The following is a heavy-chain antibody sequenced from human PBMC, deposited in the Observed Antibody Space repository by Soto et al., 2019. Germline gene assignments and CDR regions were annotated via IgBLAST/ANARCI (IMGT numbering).Heavy chain of an antibody. CDR1: GGSISSYY. J-gene: IGHJ6*03. D-gene: IGHD5-12*01. Sequence: SETLSLTCTVSGGSISSYYWSWIRQPPGKGLEWIGYIYYSGSTNYNPSLKSRVTISVDTSKNQFSLKLSSVTAADTAVYYCARLIVATSDDYYYYYMDVWGKGTTVTVSS. CDR3: ARLIVATSDDYYYYYMDV. V-gene: IGHV4-59*08. CDR2: IYYSGST.